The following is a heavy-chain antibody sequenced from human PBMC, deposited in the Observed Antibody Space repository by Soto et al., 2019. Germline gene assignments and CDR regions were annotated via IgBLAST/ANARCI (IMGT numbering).Heavy chain of an antibody. Sequence: GGSLRLSCAASGFTFSTYSMNWVRQAPGKGLEWVSSISGSGNYTHYADFLRGRFTISRDNAKTSLYLQMNSLRAEDTAVYYCAREGINNYNEYYFDSWGQGAVVTVSS. CDR2: ISGSGNYT. CDR1: GFTFSTYS. CDR3: AREGINNYNEYYFDS. V-gene: IGHV3-21*01. D-gene: IGHD4-4*01. J-gene: IGHJ4*02.